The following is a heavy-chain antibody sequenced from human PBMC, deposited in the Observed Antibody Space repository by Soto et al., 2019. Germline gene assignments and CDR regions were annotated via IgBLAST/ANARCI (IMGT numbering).Heavy chain of an antibody. D-gene: IGHD6-19*01. CDR1: GFTFNSYA. V-gene: IGHV3-23*01. Sequence: GGSLRLSCAASGFTFNSYAMSWVRQAPGKGLEWVSTISGSGVSTYYADSVKGRFTFSRDNSKNTLYLQMNSLRAEDTAVYYCAKRWRGAVAFDYWGQGTLVTVSS. J-gene: IGHJ4*02. CDR3: AKRWRGAVAFDY. CDR2: ISGSGVST.